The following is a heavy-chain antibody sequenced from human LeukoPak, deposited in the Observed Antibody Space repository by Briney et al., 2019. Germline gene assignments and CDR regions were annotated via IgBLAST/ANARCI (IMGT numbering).Heavy chain of an antibody. D-gene: IGHD1-26*01. CDR2: IRTDGYHT. CDR3: AKPSGSGVDY. V-gene: IGHV3-30*02. J-gene: IGHJ4*02. CDR1: GFVFDSHD. Sequence: AGGSLRLSCGASGFVFDSHDMHWVRQAPGKGLQWVAYIRTDGYHTYYADSVKGRFTITRDNSKNTLYLQMNSLRLEDMGVYYCAKPSGSGVDYWGRGTRVTVSS.